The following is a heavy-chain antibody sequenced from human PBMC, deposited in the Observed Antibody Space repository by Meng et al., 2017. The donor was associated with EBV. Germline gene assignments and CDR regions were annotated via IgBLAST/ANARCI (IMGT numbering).Heavy chain of an antibody. CDR1: GYPFTSYD. Sequence: QGQTVQSGAKVNKPGASVKVSCTASGYPFTSYDINWVRQATGQGLEWMGWMNPNSGNTGYAQKFQGRVTMTRNTSISTAYMELSSLRSEDTAVYYCARGRGVYCSGGSCYPGWFDPWGQGTLVTVSS. CDR3: ARGRGVYCSGGSCYPGWFDP. CDR2: MNPNSGNT. D-gene: IGHD2-15*01. V-gene: IGHV1-8*01. J-gene: IGHJ5*02.